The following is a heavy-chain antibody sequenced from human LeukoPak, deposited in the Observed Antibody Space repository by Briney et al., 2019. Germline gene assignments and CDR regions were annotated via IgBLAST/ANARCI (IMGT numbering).Heavy chain of an antibody. J-gene: IGHJ4*02. Sequence: GGSLRLSCTASGFTFSSYGMNWVRQAPGKGLEWVSGITGRGEHIYYAGSVKGRFTISRDNSKNTLYLQMNSLRAEDTAVYYCASRAIAVANARGQGTLVTVSS. V-gene: IGHV3-23*01. D-gene: IGHD6-19*01. CDR3: ASRAIAVANA. CDR2: ITGRGEHI. CDR1: GFTFSSYG.